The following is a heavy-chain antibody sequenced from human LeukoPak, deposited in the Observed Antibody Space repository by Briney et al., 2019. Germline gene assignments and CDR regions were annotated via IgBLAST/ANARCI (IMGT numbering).Heavy chain of an antibody. CDR1: GGFFSGYY. CDR3: ARGPSAVVVAATPYYYGMDV. J-gene: IGHJ6*02. D-gene: IGHD2-15*01. CDR2: INHSGST. Sequence: SETLSLTCAVYGGFFSGYYWSWIRQPPGKGLEWIGEINHSGSTNYNPSLKSRVTISVDTSKNQFSLKLSSVTAADTAVYYCARGPSAVVVAATPYYYGMDVWGQGTTVTVSS. V-gene: IGHV4-34*01.